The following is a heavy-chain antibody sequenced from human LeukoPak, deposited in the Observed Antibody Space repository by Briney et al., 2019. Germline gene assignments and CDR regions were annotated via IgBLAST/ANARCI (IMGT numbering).Heavy chain of an antibody. Sequence: SETLSLTCTVSGGSISSGSYYWRWIRQPAGKGLEWIVRIYTTGSTNYNPPLKSRLTISVDTSKNQFSLKLRSVTAADTAVYYCARIKCGGDCRGYYYYYHMDVWGKGTTVTISS. CDR1: GGSISSGSYY. V-gene: IGHV4-61*02. CDR2: IYTTGST. J-gene: IGHJ6*03. D-gene: IGHD2-21*02. CDR3: ARIKCGGDCRGYYYYYHMDV.